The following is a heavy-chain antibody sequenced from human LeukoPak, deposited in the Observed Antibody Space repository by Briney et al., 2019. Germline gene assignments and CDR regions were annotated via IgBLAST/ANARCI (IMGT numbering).Heavy chain of an antibody. CDR1: GGTFSSYA. CDR3: ARDLHYYDSSGRQVVYFDY. J-gene: IGHJ4*02. CDR2: IIPIFGTA. Sequence: SVKASCKASGGTFSSYAISWVRQAPGQGLEWMGGIIPIFGTANYAQKFQGRVTITADESTSTAYMELGGLRSEDTAVYYCARDLHYYDSSGRQVVYFDYWGQGTLVTVSS. D-gene: IGHD3-22*01. V-gene: IGHV1-69*13.